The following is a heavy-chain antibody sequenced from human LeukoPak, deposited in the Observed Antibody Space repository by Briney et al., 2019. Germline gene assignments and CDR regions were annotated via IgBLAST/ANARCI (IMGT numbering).Heavy chain of an antibody. CDR3: ARVLSGFYCGGDCHHYFDY. CDR2: ISAYNGNT. CDR1: GYTFTSYG. D-gene: IGHD2-21*02. Sequence: VASVTVSCKASGYTFTSYGISWVRQAPGQGLEWMGWISAYNGNTNYAQKLQGRVTMTTDTSTSTAYMELRSLRSDDTAVYYCARVLSGFYCGGDCHHYFDYWGQGTLVTVSS. V-gene: IGHV1-18*01. J-gene: IGHJ4*02.